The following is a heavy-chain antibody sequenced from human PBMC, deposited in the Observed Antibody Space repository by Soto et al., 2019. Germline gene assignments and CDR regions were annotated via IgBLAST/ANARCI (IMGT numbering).Heavy chain of an antibody. CDR2: ISDSSSFI. J-gene: IGHJ4*02. CDR3: ARDIVATTLSFDC. Sequence: GGSLRLSCAASGFTFNKYGMNWVRQAPGKGLEWVSSISDSSSFIYYADPVRGRFTISRDNAKKSLYLQMHSLTAEDTAVYYCARDIVATTLSFDCWGQGTRVTVSS. CDR1: GFTFNKYG. V-gene: IGHV3-21*01. D-gene: IGHD5-12*01.